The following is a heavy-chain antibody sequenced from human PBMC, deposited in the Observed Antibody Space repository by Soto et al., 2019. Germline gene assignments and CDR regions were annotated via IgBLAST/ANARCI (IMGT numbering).Heavy chain of an antibody. CDR1: GFTFSSYW. CDR3: ARDEGVVVVAATPPLVY. J-gene: IGHJ4*02. Sequence: GGSLRLSCAASGFTFSSYWMSWVRQAPGKGLEWVANIKQDGSEKYYVDSVKGRFTISRDNAKNSLYLQMNSLRAEDTAVYYCARDEGVVVVAATPPLVYWGQGTLVTVSS. CDR2: IKQDGSEK. V-gene: IGHV3-7*01. D-gene: IGHD2-15*01.